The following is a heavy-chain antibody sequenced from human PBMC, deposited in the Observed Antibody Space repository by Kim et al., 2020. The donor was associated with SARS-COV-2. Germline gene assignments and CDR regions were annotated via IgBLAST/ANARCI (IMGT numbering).Heavy chain of an antibody. CDR2: ISSSSSYT. D-gene: IGHD3-10*01. CDR1: GFTFSDYY. J-gene: IGHJ4*02. Sequence: GGSLRLSCAASGFTFSDYYMSWIRQAPGKGLEWVSYISSSSSYTNYADSVKGRFTISRDNAKNSLYLQMNSLRAEATAVYYCARYDYYGSGSTDWGQGTLVTVSS. V-gene: IGHV3-11*03. CDR3: ARYDYYGSGSTD.